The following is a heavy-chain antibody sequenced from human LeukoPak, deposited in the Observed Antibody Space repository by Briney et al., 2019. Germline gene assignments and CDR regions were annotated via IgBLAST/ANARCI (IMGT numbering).Heavy chain of an antibody. D-gene: IGHD3-22*01. CDR1: GGSISSSSYY. CDR3: ARLSGYYSLFDY. J-gene: IGHJ4*02. V-gene: IGHV4-39*01. CDR2: IYYSGST. Sequence: SETLSLTCTVSGGSISSSSYYWGWILQPPGKGLEWIGSIYYSGSTYYNPSLKSRVTISVDTSKNQFSLKLSSVTAADTAVYYCARLSGYYSLFDYWGQGTLVTVSS.